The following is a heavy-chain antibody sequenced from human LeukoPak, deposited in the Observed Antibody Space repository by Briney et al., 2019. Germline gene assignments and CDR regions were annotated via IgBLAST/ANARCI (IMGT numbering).Heavy chain of an antibody. V-gene: IGHV5-51*01. Sequence: GESLKISCKGSGYKWTTYWIGWVRQMPGKGLEWMGIIYPGDSDTRYSPSFRGQVTISADKSISTAYLQWSSLEASDTAIYFCARSKGYSYANYFDYWGQGTLVTVSS. CDR2: IYPGDSDT. J-gene: IGHJ4*02. CDR1: GYKWTTYW. CDR3: ARSKGYSYANYFDY. D-gene: IGHD5-18*01.